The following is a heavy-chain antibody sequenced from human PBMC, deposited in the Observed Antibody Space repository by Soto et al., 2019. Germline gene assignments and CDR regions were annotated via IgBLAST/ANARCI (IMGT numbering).Heavy chain of an antibody. Sequence: GSLGLAGAASGFTFGDYAMSWFRQAAGKGLEWVGFIRSKAYGGTTEYAASVKGRFTISRDDSKSIAYLQMNSLKTEDTAVYYCTRDPHDDFWSGSPSDVWGQGTTVTVSS. V-gene: IGHV3-49*03. D-gene: IGHD3-3*01. CDR2: IRSKAYGGTT. CDR1: GFTFGDYA. J-gene: IGHJ6*02. CDR3: TRDPHDDFWSGSPSDV.